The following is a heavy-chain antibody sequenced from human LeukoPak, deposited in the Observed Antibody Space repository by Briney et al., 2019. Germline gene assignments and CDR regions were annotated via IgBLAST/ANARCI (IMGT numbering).Heavy chain of an antibody. CDR3: ARGCRGYCSSTSCYGTTGFDY. V-gene: IGHV4-34*01. CDR1: GGSFSGYY. CDR2: INHSGST. Sequence: SETLSLTCAVYGGSFSGYYWSWIRQPPGKGLEWIGEINHSGSTNYNPSLKSRVTISVDTSKNQFSLKLSSVTAADTAAYYCARGCRGYCSSTSCYGTTGFDYWGQGTLVNVSS. D-gene: IGHD2-2*01. J-gene: IGHJ4*02.